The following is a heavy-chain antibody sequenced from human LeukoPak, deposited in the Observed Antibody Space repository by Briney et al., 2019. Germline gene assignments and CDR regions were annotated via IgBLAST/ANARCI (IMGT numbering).Heavy chain of an antibody. J-gene: IGHJ4*02. CDR2: LYDSGST. D-gene: IGHD6-13*01. Sequence: SETLSPTCTVSGVSISTYYWSWIRQPPGKGVEWIGYLYDSGSTNYNPSLKSRVTISVDTSKNQFSLKLSSVTAADTAMYYCAKHGGSWTFGYWGQGTLVTVSS. CDR3: AKHGGSWTFGY. CDR1: GVSISTYY. V-gene: IGHV4-59*08.